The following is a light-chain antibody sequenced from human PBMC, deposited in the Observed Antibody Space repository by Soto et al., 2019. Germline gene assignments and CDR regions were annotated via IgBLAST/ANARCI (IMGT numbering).Light chain of an antibody. V-gene: IGLV2-14*01. CDR3: TSYTSDGTYV. Sequence: QSMLTQPASVSGSPGQSITISCTGTSTDVGRYNYVSWYQQHPGKAPKLMVYDVSNRPSWVSSRFSGSKSGITASLTISGLQAEDEADYYCTSYTSDGTYVFGTGTKVTVL. J-gene: IGLJ1*01. CDR2: DVS. CDR1: STDVGRYNY.